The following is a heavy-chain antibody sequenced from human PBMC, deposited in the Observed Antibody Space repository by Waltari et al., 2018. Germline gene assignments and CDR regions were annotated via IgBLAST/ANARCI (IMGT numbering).Heavy chain of an antibody. V-gene: IGHV3-23*01. J-gene: IGHJ4*02. CDR3: AKDEWEHGRLFDY. CDR1: GFTYSSYA. CDR2: ISGSGGST. D-gene: IGHD1-26*01. Sequence: EVQLLESGGGLVQPGGSLRLSCAASGFTYSSYAMSWVRQAPGKGLEWVSAISGSGGSTYYADSVKGRFTISRDNSKNTLYLQMNSLRAEDTAVYYCAKDEWEHGRLFDYWAREPWSPSPQ.